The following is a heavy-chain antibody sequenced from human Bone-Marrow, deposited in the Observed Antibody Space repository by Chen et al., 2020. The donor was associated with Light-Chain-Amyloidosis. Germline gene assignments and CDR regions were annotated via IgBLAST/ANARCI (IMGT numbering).Heavy chain of an antibody. Sequence: GAGRGGRAGALAVACAVSGDALSSSHWWSWVRQPPGKGLEWIGEIYHSGSTNYNPSLKSRVTISVDKSKNQFSLNLSSVTAADTAVYYCARAWGSSSGSLEYCGQGTLLTVSS. CDR2: IYHSGST. J-gene: IGHJ4*02. CDR1: GDALSSSHW. D-gene: IGHD6-19*01. CDR3: ARAWGSSSGSLEY. V-gene: IGHV4-4*02.